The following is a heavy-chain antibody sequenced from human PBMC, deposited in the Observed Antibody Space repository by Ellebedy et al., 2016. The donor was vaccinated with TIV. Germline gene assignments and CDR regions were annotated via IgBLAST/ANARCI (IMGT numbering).Heavy chain of an antibody. CDR2: IVSSLNDV. CDR3: VRDTGYYYFDL. Sequence: PGGSLRLSCAASGFTFTTYSFHWVRQAPGKGLEWVSSIVSSLNDVNYAAAVEGRFTISRDNAKDLVSLQMNSLTAEDTAVYYCVRDTGYYYFDLWGRGTLVTVSS. CDR1: GFTFTTYS. D-gene: IGHD4-17*01. J-gene: IGHJ2*01. V-gene: IGHV3-21*06.